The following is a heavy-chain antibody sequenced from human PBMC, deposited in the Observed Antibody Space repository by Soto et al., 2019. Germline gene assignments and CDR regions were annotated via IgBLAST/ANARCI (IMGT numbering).Heavy chain of an antibody. D-gene: IGHD6-6*01. CDR1: GFTFGNFW. CDR2: IKQDGSQK. V-gene: IGHV3-7*01. Sequence: EVQLVESGGGSVQPGGSLSLSCEPSGFTFGNFWMSWFRQAPGKGLEWVANIKQDGSQKYYVDSLKGRFTISRDNAKNSVYLQMNSLRAEDAAVYYCARIGYSSSSFDYWGQGTLVTVSS. J-gene: IGHJ4*02. CDR3: ARIGYSSSSFDY.